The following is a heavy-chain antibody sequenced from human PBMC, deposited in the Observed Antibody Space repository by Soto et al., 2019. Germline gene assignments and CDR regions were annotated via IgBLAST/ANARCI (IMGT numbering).Heavy chain of an antibody. J-gene: IGHJ3*02. CDR2: INHSGST. Sequence: SETLSLTCAVYGGSFSGYYWSWIRQPPGKGLEWIGEINHSGSTNYNPSLKSRVTISVDTSKNQFSLKLSSATAADTAVYYCARLRFLEWYDAFDIWGQGTMVTVSS. CDR3: ARLRFLEWYDAFDI. V-gene: IGHV4-34*01. D-gene: IGHD3-3*01. CDR1: GGSFSGYY.